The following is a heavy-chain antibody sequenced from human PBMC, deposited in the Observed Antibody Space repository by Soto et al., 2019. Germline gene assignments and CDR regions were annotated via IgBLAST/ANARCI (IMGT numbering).Heavy chain of an antibody. CDR3: ARGRPTRYSSGWPLFDY. J-gene: IGHJ4*02. D-gene: IGHD6-19*01. CDR2: IHSSGGT. V-gene: IGHV4-59*01. Sequence: PSETLSLTCTVSNTSMTNYYWNWIRQPPGKGLEWIAYIHSSGGTNYVPSLRSRATASVDTSNNQFSLRLTSMTAADTAVYYCARGRPTRYSSGWPLFDYWGQGALVTVS. CDR1: NTSMTNYY.